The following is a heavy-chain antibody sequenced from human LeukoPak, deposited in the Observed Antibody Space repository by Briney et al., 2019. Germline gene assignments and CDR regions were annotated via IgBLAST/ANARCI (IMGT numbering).Heavy chain of an antibody. Sequence: GASLKISCKGSGYSFTSYWIGWVRQMPGKGLEWMGIIYPGDSDTRYSPSFQGQVTISADKSISTAYLQWSSLKASDTAMYYCARQGYCGGDCYRGFDYWGQGTLVTVSS. V-gene: IGHV5-51*01. D-gene: IGHD2-21*02. J-gene: IGHJ4*02. CDR3: ARQGYCGGDCYRGFDY. CDR2: IYPGDSDT. CDR1: GYSFTSYW.